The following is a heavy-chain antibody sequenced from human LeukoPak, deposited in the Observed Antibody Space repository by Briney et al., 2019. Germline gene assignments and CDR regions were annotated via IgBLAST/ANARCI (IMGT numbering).Heavy chain of an antibody. CDR2: ISSSSSYI. CDR3: ARDGIAAAGKVRGAFDI. Sequence: GGSLRLSCAASGFTFSSYSMNWVRQAPGKGLERVSSISSSSSYIYYADSVKGRFTISRDNAKNSLYLQMNSLRAEDTAVYYCARDGIAAAGKVRGAFDIWGQGTMVTVSS. J-gene: IGHJ3*02. CDR1: GFTFSSYS. V-gene: IGHV3-21*01. D-gene: IGHD6-13*01.